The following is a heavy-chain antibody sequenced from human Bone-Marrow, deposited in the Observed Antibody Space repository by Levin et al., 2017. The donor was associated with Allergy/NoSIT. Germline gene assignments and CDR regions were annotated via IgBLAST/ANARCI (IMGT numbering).Heavy chain of an antibody. CDR3: GGQQEQVDGFDI. CDR2: IYAGDSDT. D-gene: IGHD1/OR15-1a*01. Sequence: GESLKISCKDSGYSFTSYWFAWVRQMPGKGLEWMGIIYAGDSDTKYSPSFQGQVTISADRSLTTAYLQWSSLKASDTAMYYCGGQQEQVDGFDIWGQGTMVTVSS. J-gene: IGHJ3*02. CDR1: GYSFTSYW. V-gene: IGHV5-51*01.